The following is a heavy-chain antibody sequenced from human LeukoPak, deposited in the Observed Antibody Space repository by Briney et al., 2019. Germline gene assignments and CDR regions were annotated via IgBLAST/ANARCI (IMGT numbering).Heavy chain of an antibody. J-gene: IGHJ4*02. CDR3: ARSGLAAAGTYYDY. V-gene: IGHV4-39*07. Sequence: PSETLSLTCTVSGGSISSSSYYWGWIRQPPGKGLEWLGSIYYSGSTYYNPSLKSRVTISVDTSKNQFSLNLNSVTAADTAVYYCARSGLAAAGTYYDYWGQGTLVTVSS. CDR1: GGSISSSSYY. D-gene: IGHD6-13*01. CDR2: IYYSGST.